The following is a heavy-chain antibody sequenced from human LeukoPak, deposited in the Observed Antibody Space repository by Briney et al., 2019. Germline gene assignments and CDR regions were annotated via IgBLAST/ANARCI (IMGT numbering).Heavy chain of an antibody. CDR3: ARDVAGSGSR. V-gene: IGHV3-74*01. CDR1: GSTFSIYW. D-gene: IGHD3-10*01. J-gene: IGHJ4*02. CDR2: ITEYGSTT. Sequence: GGSLRLSCEASGSTFSIYWMHWVRQVPGKGLVWVSRITEYGSTTTYADSVKDRFIISRDNAKNTLYLQMNSLRAEDSAVYYCARDVAGSGSRWGQGTLVTVSS.